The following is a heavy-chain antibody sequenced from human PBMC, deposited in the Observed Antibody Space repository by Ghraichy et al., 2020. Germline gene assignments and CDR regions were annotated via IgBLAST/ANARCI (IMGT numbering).Heavy chain of an antibody. Sequence: GGSLRLSCEASGFTFSDHYMDWVRQAPGKGLEWVGRSRNKANSYTTEYAASVEGRFTISRDGSKNSLYLQMNSLKTEDTAVYYCARVGRLALDYWGQGTLVTVSS. D-gene: IGHD3-9*01. J-gene: IGHJ4*02. CDR3: ARVGRLALDY. V-gene: IGHV3-72*01. CDR1: GFTFSDHY. CDR2: SRNKANSYTT.